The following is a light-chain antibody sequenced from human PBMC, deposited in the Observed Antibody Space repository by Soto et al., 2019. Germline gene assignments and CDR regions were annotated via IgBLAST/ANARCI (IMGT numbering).Light chain of an antibody. CDR3: SSYTSSSTVL. CDR2: DVS. Sequence: QSALAQPASVSGSPGQSITISCTGTSSDVGRYNYVSWHQHHAGTAPKLMIYDVSNRPSGVSNRFSGSKSGNTASLTISGLQAEDEADYYCSSYTSSSTVLFGGGTQLTVL. V-gene: IGLV2-14*03. J-gene: IGLJ2*01. CDR1: SSDVGRYNY.